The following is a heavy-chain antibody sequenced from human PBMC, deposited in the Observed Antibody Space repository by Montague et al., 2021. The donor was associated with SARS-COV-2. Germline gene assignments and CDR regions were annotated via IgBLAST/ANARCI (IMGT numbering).Heavy chain of an antibody. CDR1: GFIFSNYG. Sequence: SLRLSFAASGFIFSNYGLHWVRQAPGKGLEWVAVIRYDGSNEYYADFVKGRFTISRDNSKSTLYLQMNSLRAEDTAVYYCAKDWSAKKIVGATHLVYWGQGTLVTVSS. J-gene: IGHJ4*02. V-gene: IGHV3-33*06. D-gene: IGHD1-26*01. CDR2: IRYDGSNE. CDR3: AKDWSAKKIVGATHLVY.